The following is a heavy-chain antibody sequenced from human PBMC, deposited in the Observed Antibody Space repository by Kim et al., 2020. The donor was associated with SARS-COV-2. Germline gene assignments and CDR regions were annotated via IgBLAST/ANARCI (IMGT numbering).Heavy chain of an antibody. CDR2: IIPILGIA. J-gene: IGHJ3*02. V-gene: IGHV1-69*04. D-gene: IGHD2-21*02. CDR1: GGTFSSYA. Sequence: SVKVSCKASGGTFSSYAISWVRQAPGQGLEWMGRIIPILGIANYAQKFQGRVTITADKSTNTAYMELSSLRSEDTAVYYCARVIVVVTANRYGERNAFDIWGQGTMVTVPS. CDR3: ARVIVVVTANRYGERNAFDI.